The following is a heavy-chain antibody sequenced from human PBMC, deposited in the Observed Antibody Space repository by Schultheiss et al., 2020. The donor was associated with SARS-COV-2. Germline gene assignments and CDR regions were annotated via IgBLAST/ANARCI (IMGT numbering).Heavy chain of an antibody. CDR3: ATSHDSSGNI. J-gene: IGHJ3*02. CDR2: IKQDGSTK. CDR1: GFTFSNYW. Sequence: GESLKISCAASGFTFSNYWMSWVRQAPGKGLEWVANIKQDGSTKHYVDSVKGRFTISRDNAENSLYLQMNSLGAEDTAVYFCATSHDSSGNIWGQGTMVTVSS. V-gene: IGHV3-7*01. D-gene: IGHD3-22*01.